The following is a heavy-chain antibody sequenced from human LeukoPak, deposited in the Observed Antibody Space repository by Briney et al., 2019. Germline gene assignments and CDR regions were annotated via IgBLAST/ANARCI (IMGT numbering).Heavy chain of an antibody. V-gene: IGHV1-18*01. J-gene: IGHJ4*02. Sequence: GASVKVSCYASGYTFTSYGISRVRQAPGQGLERMGWISAYNGNTNYAQKLQGRVTMTTDTSTSTAYMELRSLRSDDTAVYYCARGYCSGGSCYYFDYWGQGALVTVSS. D-gene: IGHD2-15*01. CDR3: ARGYCSGGSCYYFDY. CDR2: ISAYNGNT. CDR1: GYTFTSYG.